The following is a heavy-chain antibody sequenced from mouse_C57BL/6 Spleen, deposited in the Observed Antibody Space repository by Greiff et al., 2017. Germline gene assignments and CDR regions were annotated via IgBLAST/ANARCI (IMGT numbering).Heavy chain of an antibody. J-gene: IGHJ1*03. V-gene: IGHV10-1*01. Sequence: EVQGVESGGGLVQPKGSLKLSCAASGFSFNTYAMNWVRQAPGQGLEWVARIRSKSNNYATYYADSVKDRFTISRDDSESMLYLQMNNMKTEDTAMYYCVGQGYGSSSYWYFDVWGTGTTVTVSS. CDR2: IRSKSNNYAT. CDR1: GFSFNTYA. D-gene: IGHD1-1*01. CDR3: VGQGYGSSSYWYFDV.